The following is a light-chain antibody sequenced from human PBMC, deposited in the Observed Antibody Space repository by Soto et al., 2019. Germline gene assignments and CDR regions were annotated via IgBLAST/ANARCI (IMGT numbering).Light chain of an antibody. CDR2: KTS. J-gene: IGKJ1*01. Sequence: DIQMTQSPSTLSASVGDRVTITCRASQSISYWLAWYQQKPGKAPKPLIYKTSSLESGVPSRFSGSGSGTEFTLTISSLQPDDFATYYCQESWTFGQGTKVEVK. CDR1: QSISYW. V-gene: IGKV1-5*03. CDR3: QESWT.